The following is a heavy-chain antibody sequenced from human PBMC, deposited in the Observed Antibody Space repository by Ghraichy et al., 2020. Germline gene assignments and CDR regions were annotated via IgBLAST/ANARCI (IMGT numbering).Heavy chain of an antibody. D-gene: IGHD3-16*01. CDR2: ISSSSSYI. Sequence: GGSLRLSCAASGFTFSSYSMNWVRQAPGKGLEWVSSISSSSSYIYYADSVKGRFTISRDNAKNSLYLQMNSLRAEDTAVYYCARVWGGVPTDHWYFDLWGRGTLVTVSS. CDR1: GFTFSSYS. CDR3: ARVWGGVPTDHWYFDL. J-gene: IGHJ2*01. V-gene: IGHV3-21*01.